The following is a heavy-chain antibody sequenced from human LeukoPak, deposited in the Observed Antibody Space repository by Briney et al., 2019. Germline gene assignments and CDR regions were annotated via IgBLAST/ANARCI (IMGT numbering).Heavy chain of an antibody. J-gene: IGHJ4*02. Sequence: GGSLRLSFAASEFTFSAYDMHWIRQAPGRGLEWVAFVRYGGNIKYYADSVRGRFTISRDNSKNTLYLQMNSLRPEDTAVYYCTKDLGTEYNIFDFWGQGTLVTVSS. V-gene: IGHV3-30*02. CDR2: VRYGGNIK. CDR3: TKDLGTEYNIFDF. D-gene: IGHD3-9*01. CDR1: EFTFSAYD.